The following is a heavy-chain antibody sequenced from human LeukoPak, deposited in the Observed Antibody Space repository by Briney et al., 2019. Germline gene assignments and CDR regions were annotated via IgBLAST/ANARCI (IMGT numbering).Heavy chain of an antibody. CDR3: ASMTTVTRSIDY. CDR1: GYTFTSYY. CDR2: INAGNGNT. D-gene: IGHD4-17*01. V-gene: IGHV1-3*01. Sequence: VASVMVSCKASGYTFTSYYMHWVRQAPGQRLEWMGWINAGNGNTKYSQKFQGRVTITRDTSASTAYMELSSLRSEDTAVYYCASMTTVTRSIDYWGQGTLVAVSS. J-gene: IGHJ4*02.